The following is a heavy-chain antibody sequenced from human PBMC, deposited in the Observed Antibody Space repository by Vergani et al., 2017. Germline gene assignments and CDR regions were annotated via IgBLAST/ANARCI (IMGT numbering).Heavy chain of an antibody. D-gene: IGHD2-15*01. CDR1: GFTFSSYA. CDR3: ARGGGMVVVAANDAFDI. V-gene: IGHV3-30-3*01. CDR2: ISYDGSNK. Sequence: QVQLVESGGGVVQPGRSLRLSCAASGFTFSSYAMHWVRQAPGKGLEWVAVISYDGSNKYYADSVKGRFTISRDNSKNTLYLQMNSLRAEDTDVYYCARGGGMVVVAANDAFDIWGQGTMVTVSS. J-gene: IGHJ3*02.